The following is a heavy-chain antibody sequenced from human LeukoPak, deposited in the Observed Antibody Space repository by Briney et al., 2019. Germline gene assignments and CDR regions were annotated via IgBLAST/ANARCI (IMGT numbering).Heavy chain of an antibody. J-gene: IGHJ6*02. CDR3: ARTWGPNYYYCGMDV. D-gene: IGHD7-27*01. V-gene: IGHV1-18*01. CDR1: GYTFTSYG. Sequence: ASVKVSCKASGYTFTSYGFTWVRQAPGQGLEWMGWINAYNGNTNYAQRLQGRVTVTTDTSTSTVYMELRGLISDDTAVYYCARTWGPNYYYCGMDVWGQGTTVTVSS. CDR2: INAYNGNT.